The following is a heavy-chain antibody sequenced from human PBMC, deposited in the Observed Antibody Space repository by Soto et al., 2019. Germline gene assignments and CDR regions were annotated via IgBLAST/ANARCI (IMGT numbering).Heavy chain of an antibody. CDR2: IYYSGST. CDR1: GGSISSYY. D-gene: IGHD3-10*01. V-gene: IGHV4-59*01. Sequence: QVQLQESGPGLVKPSETLSLTCTVSGGSISSYYWSWIRQPPGKGLEWIGYIYYSGSTNYNPSLKSRVTTPVATSKNQFSLKLSSVTAADTAVYYCAREQVDGSGSYPHWGQGTLVTVSS. J-gene: IGHJ1*01. CDR3: AREQVDGSGSYPH.